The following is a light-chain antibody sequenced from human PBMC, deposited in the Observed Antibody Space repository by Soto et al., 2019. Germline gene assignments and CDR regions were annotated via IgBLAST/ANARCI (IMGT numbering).Light chain of an antibody. CDR1: QSVRTN. CDR3: QQYFNWPLTWT. J-gene: IGKJ1*01. Sequence: EVVLTQSPATLSVSAGGTVTLSCRASQSVRTNVAWYRQILGQAPRLLVYGASTRATGVPARFTGSGSGIEFSLTISSLLSEDSAFYYCQQYFNWPLTWTFGPGTKVQIK. CDR2: GAS. V-gene: IGKV3-15*01.